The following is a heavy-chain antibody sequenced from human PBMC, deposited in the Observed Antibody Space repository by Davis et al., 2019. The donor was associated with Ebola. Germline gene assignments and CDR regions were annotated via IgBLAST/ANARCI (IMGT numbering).Heavy chain of an antibody. D-gene: IGHD2-2*01. CDR2: INAGNGNT. J-gene: IGHJ4*02. V-gene: IGHV1-3*01. CDR1: GYTFTSYA. CDR3: ARDGTYYIGHCVSTSCFGVDY. Sequence: AASVKVSCKASGYTFTSYAMHWVRQAPGQRLEWMGWINAGNGNTKYSQKFQGRVTITRDTSASTAYMELSSLRSDDTAVYYCARDGTYYIGHCVSTSCFGVDYWGQGTLVTVSS.